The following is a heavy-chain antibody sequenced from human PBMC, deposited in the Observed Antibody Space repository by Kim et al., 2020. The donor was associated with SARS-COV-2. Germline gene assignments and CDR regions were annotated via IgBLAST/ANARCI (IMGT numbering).Heavy chain of an antibody. J-gene: IGHJ4*02. CDR2: ISYDGSNK. Sequence: GGSLRLSCAASGFTFSSYGMHWVRQAPGKGLQWVAVISYDGSNKYYADSVKGRFTISRDNSKNTLYLQMNSLRAEDTAVYYCAKDSGSSSGPFDYWGQGTLVTVSS. V-gene: IGHV3-30*18. D-gene: IGHD6-13*01. CDR3: AKDSGSSSGPFDY. CDR1: GFTFSSYG.